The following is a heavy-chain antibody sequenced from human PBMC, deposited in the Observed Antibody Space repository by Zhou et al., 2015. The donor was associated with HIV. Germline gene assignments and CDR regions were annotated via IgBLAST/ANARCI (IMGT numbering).Heavy chain of an antibody. V-gene: IGHV1-69*01. Sequence: QVQLVQSGAEVKKPGSSVKVSCKASGGTFSSYVISWVRQASGQGLEWMGGIIPIFGTANYAQKFQDRVTIIADESTSTAYMELNSLRSEDTAVYYCTRGWEGSTTVVTPWGYWGQGTLVTVSS. CDR1: GGTFSSYV. J-gene: IGHJ4*02. CDR2: IIPIFGTA. CDR3: TRGWEGSTTVVTPWGY. D-gene: IGHD4-23*01.